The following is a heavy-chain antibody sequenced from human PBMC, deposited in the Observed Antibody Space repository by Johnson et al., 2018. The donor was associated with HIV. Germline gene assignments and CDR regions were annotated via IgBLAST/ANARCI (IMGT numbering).Heavy chain of an antibody. J-gene: IGHJ3*01. CDR2: IWYDGSNK. CDR1: GFTFSSYG. D-gene: IGHD3-22*01. CDR3: VFGEDYYDSGGHHHGPAAFDF. V-gene: IGHV3-33*01. Sequence: QVQLVESGGGVVQPGRSLRLSCAASGFTFSSYGMHWVRQAPGKGLEWVAVIWYDGSNKYYADSVKGRFTISRDNSKNTLYLQMNSLRAEDTALYYCVFGEDYYDSGGHHHGPAAFDFWGLGTMVTVSS.